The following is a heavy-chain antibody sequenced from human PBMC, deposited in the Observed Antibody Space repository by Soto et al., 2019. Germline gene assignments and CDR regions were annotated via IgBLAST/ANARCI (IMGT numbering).Heavy chain of an antibody. CDR1: GYTFINYD. D-gene: IGHD6-13*01. J-gene: IGHJ4*02. Sequence: GASVKVSCKTSGYTFINYDINWVRQAPGQGLEWMGWMNPNSGNTGYAQQFQGRVSMTSNTAISTAYMELSGLRSEDSGMYFCAKWGQGPASGPNFDFWGQGTLVTVSS. CDR2: MNPNSGNT. V-gene: IGHV1-8*01. CDR3: AKWGQGPASGPNFDF.